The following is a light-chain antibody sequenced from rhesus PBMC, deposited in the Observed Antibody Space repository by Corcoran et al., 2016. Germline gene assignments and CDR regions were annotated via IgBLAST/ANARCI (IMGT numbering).Light chain of an antibody. J-gene: IGKJ1*01. V-gene: IGKV1-33*01. CDR2: AAS. Sequence: DIQMTQSPSSLSASVGDKVTIPCRASQGISNALAWYQQKPGKAPKLLIYAASTLQSGVPSRFSGSGSGTDFTLTISSLQPEDFALYYCHQRYSYPRTFGQGTKVEIK. CDR1: QGISNA. CDR3: HQRYSYPRT.